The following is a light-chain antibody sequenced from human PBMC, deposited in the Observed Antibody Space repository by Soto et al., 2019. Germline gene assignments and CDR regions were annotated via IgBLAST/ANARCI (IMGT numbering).Light chain of an antibody. CDR2: GAS. V-gene: IGKV3-11*01. Sequence: EVVLTQSPATLSLSPGERATLSCRASQNVRTFLDWYQQKPGQAPRLLIYGASNRATGIPARFSGSGSGTDFTLTISSLEPEDFATYYCQQYYSFPFTFGPGTKVNI. CDR1: QNVRTF. CDR3: QQYYSFPFT. J-gene: IGKJ3*01.